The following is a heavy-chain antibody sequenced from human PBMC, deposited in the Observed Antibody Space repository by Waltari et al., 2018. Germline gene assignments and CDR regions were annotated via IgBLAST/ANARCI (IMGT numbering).Heavy chain of an antibody. V-gene: IGHV1-69-2*01. J-gene: IGHJ4*02. CDR2: VVTEDGER. CDR1: GYTFIDYY. CDR3: ATGEMATILV. D-gene: IGHD5-12*01. Sequence: EVQLVQSGAEVKKPGATVKISCKASGYTFIDYYMHWVQQAPGKGLEWVGRVVTEDGERIYTEKVTGRVTITADTSTGTAYMELGSLRSEDTAVYYCATGEMATILVWGQGTLVTVSS.